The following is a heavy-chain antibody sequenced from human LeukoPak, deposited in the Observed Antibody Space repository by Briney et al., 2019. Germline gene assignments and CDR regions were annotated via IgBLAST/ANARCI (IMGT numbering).Heavy chain of an antibody. D-gene: IGHD4-17*01. CDR2: IYYSGST. CDR3: ARGQGTVTTH. CDR1: GGSISSGGCC. J-gene: IGHJ4*02. Sequence: SETLSLTCTISGGSISSGGCCWSWIRQHPGKGLEWIGYIYYSGSTYYNPSLKSRVTISVDTSKNQFSLKLSSVTAADTAVYYCARGQGTVTTHWGQGTLVTVSS. V-gene: IGHV4-31*03.